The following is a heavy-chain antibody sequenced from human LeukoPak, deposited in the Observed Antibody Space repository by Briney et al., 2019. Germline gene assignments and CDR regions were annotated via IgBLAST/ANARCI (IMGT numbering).Heavy chain of an antibody. J-gene: IGHJ4*02. D-gene: IGHD3-22*01. V-gene: IGHV3-7*01. CDR2: IKHDGSKK. Sequence: GGSLRLSCTASGFIFSGYWMAWVRQAPGKGLEWVANIKHDGSKKNYVDSVKGRFTISRDNAENVVYLQMNSLGAEDTAFYYCARDASGYYYTSGLIDYWGQGALVTVSS. CDR3: ARDASGYYYTSGLIDY. CDR1: GFIFSGYW.